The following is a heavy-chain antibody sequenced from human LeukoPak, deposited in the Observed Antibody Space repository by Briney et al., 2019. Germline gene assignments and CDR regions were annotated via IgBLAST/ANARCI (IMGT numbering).Heavy chain of an antibody. J-gene: IGHJ4*02. CDR1: GFIFSDFS. Sequence: GGSLRLSCTVSGFIFSDFSMSWVRQAPGKGLEWVARMSEDGNEIFYVDSVKGRFTISRDNTKKSLYLQLNSLRPEDSAVYYCARPRGCGSARCNNFDYWGQGTLVTVSS. CDR3: ARPRGCGSARCNNFDY. CDR2: MSEDGNEI. D-gene: IGHD2-2*01. V-gene: IGHV3-7*01.